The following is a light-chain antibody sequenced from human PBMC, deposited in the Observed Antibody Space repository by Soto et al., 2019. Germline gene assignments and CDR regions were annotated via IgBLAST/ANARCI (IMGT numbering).Light chain of an antibody. Sequence: EIVLTQSPATLSVSPGERITLSCRASQSVSSYLAWYQQKPGQAPKLLIYDASNLETGIPARFSGSGSGTDFTLTISSLEPEDFAAYYCQQRSSCPLTFGGGTKVDIK. J-gene: IGKJ4*01. CDR2: DAS. CDR3: QQRSSCPLT. CDR1: QSVSSY. V-gene: IGKV3-11*01.